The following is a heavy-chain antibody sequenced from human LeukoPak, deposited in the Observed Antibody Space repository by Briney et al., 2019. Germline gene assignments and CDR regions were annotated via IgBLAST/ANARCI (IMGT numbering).Heavy chain of an antibody. CDR1: GFTFSSSS. V-gene: IGHV3-21*01. D-gene: IGHD5-12*01. Sequence: GGSLRLSCAASGFTFSSSSMHWVRQAPGKGLEWVSPISSSSSNIYYADSVKGRFTISRDNAKNTLYLQMNSLRAEDTAVYYCARDCESGYDHPAFHSWGQGTLVTVSS. J-gene: IGHJ4*02. CDR3: ARDCESGYDHPAFHS. CDR2: ISSSSSNI.